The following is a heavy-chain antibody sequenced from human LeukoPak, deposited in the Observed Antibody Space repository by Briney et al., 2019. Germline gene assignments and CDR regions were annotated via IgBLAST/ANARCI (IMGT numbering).Heavy chain of an antibody. V-gene: IGHV3-23*01. CDR3: ARGGGDFDF. CDR1: GFTFSTYP. J-gene: IGHJ4*02. Sequence: GGSLRLSCAGSGFTFSTYPMNWVRQAPGKGLEWVSGISDSGANTYYADSVRGRFTISRDNSKNTQYLQMNSLRVEDTALCYCARGGGDFDFWGQGNMVTVSS. D-gene: IGHD2-15*01. CDR2: ISDSGANT.